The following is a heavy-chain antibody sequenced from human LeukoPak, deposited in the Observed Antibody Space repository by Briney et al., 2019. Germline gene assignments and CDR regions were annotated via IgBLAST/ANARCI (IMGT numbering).Heavy chain of an antibody. Sequence: SETLSLPCAVSGGSIYNNLWSRVRQAPGKGLEWIGEIHHSGSTNYNPSLKSRVTISVDKSNNKFSLEVSAVTAADTAVYYCARESDAGYSLGYWGQGSLVTVSS. CDR1: GGSIYNNL. CDR3: ARESDAGYSLGY. J-gene: IGHJ4*02. CDR2: IHHSGST. V-gene: IGHV4-4*02. D-gene: IGHD6-13*01.